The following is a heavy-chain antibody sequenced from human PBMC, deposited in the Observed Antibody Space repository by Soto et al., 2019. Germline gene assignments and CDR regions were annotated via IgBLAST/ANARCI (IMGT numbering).Heavy chain of an antibody. V-gene: IGHV1-18*01. CDR2: ISAYNGNT. CDR1: GYTFTFFG. Sequence: QVQLVQSGAEVKKPGASVKVSCKASGYTFTFFGITWLRQAPGQGLEWMGWISAYNGNTKNAQKRQGRGTLTTEMSTSTAYMELRSLRSDDTAVYYCVRELGSMVWGIVPLFDYWGQGTLFTVSS. CDR3: VRELGSMVWGIVPLFDY. J-gene: IGHJ4*02. D-gene: IGHD3-10*01.